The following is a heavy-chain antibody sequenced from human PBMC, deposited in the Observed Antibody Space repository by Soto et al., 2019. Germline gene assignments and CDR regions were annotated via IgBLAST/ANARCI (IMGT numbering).Heavy chain of an antibody. CDR2: IYYSGST. CDR1: GGSISSSSYY. Sequence: SETLSLTCTASGGSISSSSYYWGWIRQPPGKGLEWIGSIYYSGSTYYNPSLKSRVTISVDTSKNQFSLKLSSVTAADTAVYYCATDYDILTGYLRFDYWGQGTLVTVSS. D-gene: IGHD3-9*01. CDR3: ATDYDILTGYLRFDY. J-gene: IGHJ4*02. V-gene: IGHV4-39*01.